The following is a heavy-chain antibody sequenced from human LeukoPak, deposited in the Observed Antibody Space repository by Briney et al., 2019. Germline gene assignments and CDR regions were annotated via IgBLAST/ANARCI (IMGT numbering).Heavy chain of an antibody. CDR1: GGSLSDYY. CDR2: INHSGST. D-gene: IGHD3-3*01. J-gene: IGHJ5*02. Sequence: PSETLSLTCAVYGGSLSDYYWSWIRQPPGKGLEWIGEINHSGSTNYNPSLKSRVTISVDTSKNQFSLKLSSVTAADTTVYYCARGASYYDFWSGILNWFDPWGQGTLVTVSS. CDR3: ARGASYYDFWSGILNWFDP. V-gene: IGHV4-34*01.